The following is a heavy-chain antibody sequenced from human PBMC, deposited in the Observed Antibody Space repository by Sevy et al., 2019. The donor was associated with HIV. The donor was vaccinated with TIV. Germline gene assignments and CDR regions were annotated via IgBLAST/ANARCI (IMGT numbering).Heavy chain of an antibody. J-gene: IGHJ3*02. Sequence: GGSLRLSCAASGFTFSSYEMNWVRQAPGKGLEWVSYISSSGSTIYYADSVKGRFTISRDNAKNSLYLQMNSLRAEDTAVYYCARTYYDYVQVSADAFDIWGQGTMVTVSS. CDR3: ARTYYDYVQVSADAFDI. CDR1: GFTFSSYE. D-gene: IGHD3-16*01. V-gene: IGHV3-48*03. CDR2: ISSSGSTI.